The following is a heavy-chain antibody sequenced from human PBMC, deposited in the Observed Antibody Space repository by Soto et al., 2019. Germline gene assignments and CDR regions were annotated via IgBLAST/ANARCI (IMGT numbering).Heavy chain of an antibody. J-gene: IGHJ4*02. CDR2: IIPILGIA. V-gene: IGHV1-69*02. D-gene: IGHD6-19*01. CDR1: GGTFSSYT. Sequence: GASVKVSCKASGGTFSSYTISWVRQAPGQGLEWMGRIIPILGIANYAQKFQGRVTITADKSTSTAYMELSSLRSEDTAVYYCATRIAVAGTREEFDYWGQGTLVTVSS. CDR3: ATRIAVAGTREEFDY.